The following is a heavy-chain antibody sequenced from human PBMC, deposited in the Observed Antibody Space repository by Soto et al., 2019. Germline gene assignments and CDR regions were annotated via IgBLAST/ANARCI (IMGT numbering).Heavy chain of an antibody. Sequence: PGGSLRLSCPAPGFTFTAYTMTGVRPAPGKGLEWVSAIGPSGVNTYYADSVKGRFPLSRDNSQNTMYLQLNSLRPDDTAVYFSTKVLADNGSESSSKWRQGALVTVSS. CDR1: GFTFTAYT. CDR2: IGPSGVNT. D-gene: IGHD3-10*01. V-gene: IGHV3-23*01. CDR3: TKVLADNGSESSSK. J-gene: IGHJ4*02.